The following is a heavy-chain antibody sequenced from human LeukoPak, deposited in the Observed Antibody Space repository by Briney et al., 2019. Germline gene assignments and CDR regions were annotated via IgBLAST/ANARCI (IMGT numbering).Heavy chain of an antibody. J-gene: IGHJ4*02. CDR3: ARGSDFVWGSYRPYFDY. CDR1: GFTFAIHA. V-gene: IGHV3-21*01. CDR2: ISGSTSYI. Sequence: AGGSLRLSCAASGFTFAIHAMTWVRQAPGKGLEWVSSISGSTSYIYYADSVRGRFTISRDNAKNSLYLQMNSLRAEDTAVYYCARGSDFVWGSYRPYFDYWGQGTLVTVSS. D-gene: IGHD3-16*02.